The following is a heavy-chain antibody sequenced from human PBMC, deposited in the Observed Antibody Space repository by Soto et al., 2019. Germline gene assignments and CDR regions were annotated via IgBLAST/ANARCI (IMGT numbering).Heavy chain of an antibody. V-gene: IGHV3-15*07. Sequence: GGSLRLSCAASGFTFSNAWMNWVRQAPGKGLEWVGRIKSKTDGGTTDYAAPVKGRFTISRDDSKNTLYLQMNSLKTEDTAVYYCTTDLGSGDYGDYVDGYFDYWGQGTLVTVS. CDR3: TTDLGSGDYGDYVDGYFDY. D-gene: IGHD4-17*01. J-gene: IGHJ4*02. CDR1: GFTFSNAW. CDR2: IKSKTDGGTT.